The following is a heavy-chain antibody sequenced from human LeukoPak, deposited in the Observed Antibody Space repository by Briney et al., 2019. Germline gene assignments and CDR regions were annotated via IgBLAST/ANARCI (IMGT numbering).Heavy chain of an antibody. Sequence: SETLSLTCTVSGVSISSYYWSWIRQPPGKGLEWIGYIYYSGSTNYNPSLKSRVTISVNTPKNQFSVKLSSVTAADTAVYYCARELSHWGQGTLVTVSS. CDR3: ARELSH. V-gene: IGHV4-59*01. J-gene: IGHJ4*02. CDR1: GVSISSYY. CDR2: IYYSGST.